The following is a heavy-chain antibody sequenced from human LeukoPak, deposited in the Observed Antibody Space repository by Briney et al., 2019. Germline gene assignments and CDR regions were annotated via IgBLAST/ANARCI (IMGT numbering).Heavy chain of an antibody. CDR1: GDSISSFY. CDR2: IYTSGST. J-gene: IGHJ1*01. Sequence: SETLSLTCTVSGDSISSFYWSWIRQPAGKGLEWIGRIYTSGSTNYNPSLKSRVTMSVDTSKNQFSLNLSSVTAADTAVYYCARDGYSSSKYFQHWGQGTLVTVSS. CDR3: ARDGYSSSKYFQH. D-gene: IGHD6-6*01. V-gene: IGHV4-4*07.